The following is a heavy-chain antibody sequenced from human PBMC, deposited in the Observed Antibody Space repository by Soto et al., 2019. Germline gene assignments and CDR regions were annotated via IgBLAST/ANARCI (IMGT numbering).Heavy chain of an antibody. V-gene: IGHV4-59*08. CDR1: GGSISSYY. Sequence: PSETLSLTCTVSGGSISSYYWSWIRQPPGKGLEWIGYIYYSGSTNYNPSLKSRVTISVDTSKNQFSLKLSSVTAADTAVYYCARKVGDYGDYGLDYYYYYMDVWGKGTTVTVSS. CDR2: IYYSGST. D-gene: IGHD4-17*01. J-gene: IGHJ6*03. CDR3: ARKVGDYGDYGLDYYYYYMDV.